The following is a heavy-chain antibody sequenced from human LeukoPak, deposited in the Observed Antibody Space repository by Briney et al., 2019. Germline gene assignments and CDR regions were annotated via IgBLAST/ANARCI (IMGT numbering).Heavy chain of an antibody. CDR1: GGSFSGYY. V-gene: IGHV4-34*01. D-gene: IGHD4-17*01. Sequence: SETLSLTCAVYGGSFSGYYWSWIRQPPGKGLEWFGEINHSGSTNYNPSLKSRVTISVDTSKNQFSLRLSSVTAADTAVYYCARTPYGARGYFGYWGQGTLVTVSS. CDR3: ARTPYGARGYFGY. J-gene: IGHJ4*02. CDR2: INHSGST.